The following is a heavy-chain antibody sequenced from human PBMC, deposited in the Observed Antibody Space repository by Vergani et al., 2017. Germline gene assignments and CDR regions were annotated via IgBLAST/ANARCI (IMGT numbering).Heavy chain of an antibody. CDR2: ISSGGGDI. CDR3: TTAWGLYYLHGEYFQY. CDR1: GFTFDTYT. V-gene: IGHV3-23*01. Sequence: EVQLLESGGGLVQPGGSRRLSCAGAGFTFDTYTMAYVRQAPGKGREWVATISSGGGDIFYAGSVKGRFTISRDNSKNTLFLQMNSLKDEDTAVYYCTTAWGLYYLHGEYFQYWGRGTLVSVSS. J-gene: IGHJ1*01. D-gene: IGHD3-10*01.